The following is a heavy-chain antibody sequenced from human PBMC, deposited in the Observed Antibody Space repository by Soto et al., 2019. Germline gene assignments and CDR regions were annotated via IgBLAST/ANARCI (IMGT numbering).Heavy chain of an antibody. D-gene: IGHD1-26*01. J-gene: IGHJ3*01. Sequence: GGSLRLSCAASGFTFSYYWMHWVRQAPGKGLVWVSRIHSDGSSTTYADFVKGRFIISRDNARNTVDLQMNSVRVGDTAVYYCARGDRGAFDLWGQGTVVTVS. CDR3: ARGDRGAFDL. V-gene: IGHV3-74*01. CDR1: GFTFSYYW. CDR2: IHSDGSST.